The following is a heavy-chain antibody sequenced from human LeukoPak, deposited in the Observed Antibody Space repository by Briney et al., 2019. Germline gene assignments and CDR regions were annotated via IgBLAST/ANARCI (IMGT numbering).Heavy chain of an antibody. V-gene: IGHV3-74*01. Sequence: GGSLRLSCAASGFTFSSYWMHWVRQAPGKGLVWVSRINSDGSSTTYADSVKGRFTISRDNANNTLYLQMNSLRADDTAVHYCARGLATVGRCFDYWGQGTLVTVSS. CDR2: INSDGSST. J-gene: IGHJ4*02. D-gene: IGHD6-13*01. CDR3: ARGLATVGRCFDY. CDR1: GFTFSSYW.